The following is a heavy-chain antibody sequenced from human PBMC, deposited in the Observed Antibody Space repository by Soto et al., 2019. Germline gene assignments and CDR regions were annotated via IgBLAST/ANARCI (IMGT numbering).Heavy chain of an antibody. V-gene: IGHV1-69*12. CDR1: GGTFRTYA. Sequence: QVQLLRSGAEVKKPGSSVRVSCEASGGTFRTYAISWVRQAPGQGLEWMGEIIPIFGTVNYAQKFQGRVTITADESTTTVYMDLRSLRSEDTAVYYCAKGAVAGTPTSYYYGMDVWGQGTTVTVSS. CDR2: IIPIFGTV. J-gene: IGHJ6*02. CDR3: AKGAVAGTPTSYYYGMDV. D-gene: IGHD6-19*01.